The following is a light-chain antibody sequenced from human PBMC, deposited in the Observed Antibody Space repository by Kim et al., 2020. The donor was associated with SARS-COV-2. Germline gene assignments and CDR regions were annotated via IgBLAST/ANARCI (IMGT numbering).Light chain of an antibody. Sequence: GPRLTISCSGTTAKIGSNYAYWYQQLPGTAPELLISSNKQRPSGVPDRFSGSKSGTSASLAISGLRSEDEADYYCAAWDDSLSGWVFGGGTQLTVL. V-gene: IGLV1-47*01. CDR3: AAWDDSLSGWV. J-gene: IGLJ3*02. CDR1: TAKIGSNY. CDR2: SNK.